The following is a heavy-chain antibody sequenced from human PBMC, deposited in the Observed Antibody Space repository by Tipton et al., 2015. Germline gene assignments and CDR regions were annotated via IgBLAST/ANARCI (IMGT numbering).Heavy chain of an antibody. D-gene: IGHD1-26*01. CDR2: INPSGSGT. CDR3: ARDRSGTYYDVPYWYFDL. V-gene: IGHV1-46*01. CDR1: GYSFTSHW. J-gene: IGHJ2*01. Sequence: QVQLVQSGAEVKKPGASVKVSCKGSGYSFTSHWMHWVRQAQGQGLEWMGVINPSGSGTRYAQKFQGRLTLTRDTSTSTDYMELSSLSAGVTAVYYCARDRSGTYYDVPYWYFDLWGRGTLVTVSS.